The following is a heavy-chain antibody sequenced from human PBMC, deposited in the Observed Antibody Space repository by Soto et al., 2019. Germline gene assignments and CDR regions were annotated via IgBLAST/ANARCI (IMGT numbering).Heavy chain of an antibody. V-gene: IGHV4-59*01. J-gene: IGHJ5*02. Sequence: SETLSLTCTVSGGSISSYYWSWIRQPPGKGLEWIGYIYYSGSTNYNPSLKSRVTISVDTSKNQFSLKLSSVTAADTAVYYCAREKWFDPWGQGTLVTVSS. CDR3: AREKWFDP. CDR1: GGSISSYY. CDR2: IYYSGST.